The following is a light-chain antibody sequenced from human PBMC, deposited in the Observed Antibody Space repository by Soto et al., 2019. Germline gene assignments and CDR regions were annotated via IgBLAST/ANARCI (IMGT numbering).Light chain of an antibody. Sequence: QSVLTQPPSASGSPGQSVTISCTGTSSDVGGYNFVSWYQQHSGKAPKLMIYEVSERPSGVPDRFSGSKSGNTASLTVSGLQADEEADYYCSSYAGSSIVVFGGGTQLTVL. CDR2: EVS. CDR3: SSYAGSSIVV. J-gene: IGLJ2*01. CDR1: SSDVGGYNF. V-gene: IGLV2-8*01.